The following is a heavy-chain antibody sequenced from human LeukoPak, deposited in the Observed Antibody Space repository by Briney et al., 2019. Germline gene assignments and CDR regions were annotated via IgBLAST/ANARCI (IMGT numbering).Heavy chain of an antibody. CDR1: GFTFSSYS. Sequence: GGSLRLSCAASGFTFSSYSMNWVRQAPGKGLEWVSSISSSSSYIYYADSVKGRFTISRVNAKNSLYLQMNSLRAEDTAVYYCAREGCSSTSCFYYYGMDVWGKGTTVTVSS. CDR3: AREGCSSTSCFYYYGMDV. CDR2: ISSSSSYI. D-gene: IGHD2-2*01. J-gene: IGHJ6*04. V-gene: IGHV3-21*01.